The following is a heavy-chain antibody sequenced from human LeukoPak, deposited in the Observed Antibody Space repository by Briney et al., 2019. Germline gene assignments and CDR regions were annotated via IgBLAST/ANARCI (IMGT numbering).Heavy chain of an antibody. CDR3: LRELAL. CDR2: VYTSGIT. Sequence: SQTLSLTCTVSGGSISSDNYYWTWIRQPAGKGLEWIGRVYTSGITNYNPSLKSRVTISIDTSKNQFSLKLTSVTAADTAMYYWLRELALWGQGTLVTVSS. D-gene: IGHD1-1*01. CDR1: GGSISSDNYY. J-gene: IGHJ4*02. V-gene: IGHV4-61*02.